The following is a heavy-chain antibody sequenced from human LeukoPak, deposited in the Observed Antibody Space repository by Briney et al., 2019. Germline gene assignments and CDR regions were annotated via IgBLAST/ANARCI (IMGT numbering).Heavy chain of an antibody. V-gene: IGHV4-38-2*02. CDR2: IYHSGST. J-gene: IGHJ2*01. D-gene: IGHD3-10*01. CDR1: GYSISSGYY. Sequence: LSETLSLTCAVSGYSISSGYYWGWIRQPPGKGLEWIGSIYHSGSTYYNPSLKSRVTISIDTSKNQFYLKLSSVTAADTAVYYCARDDYYGSGSYNWYFDLWGRGTLVTVSS. CDR3: ARDDYYGSGSYNWYFDL.